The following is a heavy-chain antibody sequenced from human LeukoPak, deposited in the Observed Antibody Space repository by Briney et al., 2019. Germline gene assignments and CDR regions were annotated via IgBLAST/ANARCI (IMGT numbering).Heavy chain of an antibody. CDR3: AKDRGFWSGYLFHY. CDR1: GFTFSSYA. Sequence: GGSLRLSCRASGFTFSSYAMTWVRQAPGKGLEWVSVIKTDGTTDYADSAKGRLSISRDNSNNTLYLQMNSLRAEDTAVYYCAKDRGFWSGYLFHYWGQGTLVTVSS. V-gene: IGHV3-23*01. J-gene: IGHJ4*02. D-gene: IGHD3-3*01. CDR2: IKTDGTT.